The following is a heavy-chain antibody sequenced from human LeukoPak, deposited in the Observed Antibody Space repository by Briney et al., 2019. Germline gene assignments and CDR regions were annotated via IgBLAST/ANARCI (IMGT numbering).Heavy chain of an antibody. Sequence: PGGSLRLSCAAPGFTVSSNYMSWVRQAPGKGLEWVSVIYSGGSTYYADSVKGRFTISRDNSKNTLYLQMNSLRAEDTAVYYCARDWYYYDSSGSEAYFDYWGQRTLVTVSS. V-gene: IGHV3-53*01. CDR2: IYSGGST. CDR1: GFTVSSNY. D-gene: IGHD3-22*01. CDR3: ARDWYYYDSSGSEAYFDY. J-gene: IGHJ4*02.